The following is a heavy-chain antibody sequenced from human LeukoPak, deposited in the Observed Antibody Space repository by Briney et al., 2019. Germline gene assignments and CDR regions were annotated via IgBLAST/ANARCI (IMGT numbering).Heavy chain of an antibody. Sequence: GGSLRLSCAASGFTFSSYSMTWVRQAPGKGLEWVSSISSSSSYIYYADSVKGRFTISRDNAKNSLYLQMNSLRAEDTAVYYCARDRGDGYSLWGQGTLVTVSS. V-gene: IGHV3-21*01. J-gene: IGHJ4*02. CDR2: ISSSSSYI. D-gene: IGHD5-24*01. CDR3: ARDRGDGYSL. CDR1: GFTFSSYS.